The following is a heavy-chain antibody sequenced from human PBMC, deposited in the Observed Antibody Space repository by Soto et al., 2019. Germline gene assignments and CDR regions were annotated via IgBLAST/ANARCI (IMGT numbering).Heavy chain of an antibody. D-gene: IGHD3-3*01. CDR3: ARVYYDFWSGYLPEGYYYYYMDV. Sequence: QVQLQESGPGLVKPSQTLSLTCTVYGGSISSGGYYWSWIRQHPGKGLDWIGYIYYSGSTYYNPSLKSRVTISVDTSKNQFSLKLSSVTAADTAVYYCARVYYDFWSGYLPEGYYYYYMDVWGKGTTVTLSS. CDR2: IYYSGST. V-gene: IGHV4-31*03. J-gene: IGHJ6*03. CDR1: GGSISSGGYY.